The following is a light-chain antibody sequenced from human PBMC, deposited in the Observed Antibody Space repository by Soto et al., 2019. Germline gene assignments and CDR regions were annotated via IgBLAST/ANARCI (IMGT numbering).Light chain of an antibody. V-gene: IGKV1-5*01. Sequence: DIQMTQSPSTLSASIGDRVTITCRASQNVSHWLAWYRQKPGKAPNLLIYDVSSSESGVPSRFSGSGSGTEFTLTVSSLQPDYFATYFCQQYYGFPWTFGQGTKVEIK. J-gene: IGKJ1*01. CDR2: DVS. CDR3: QQYYGFPWT. CDR1: QNVSHW.